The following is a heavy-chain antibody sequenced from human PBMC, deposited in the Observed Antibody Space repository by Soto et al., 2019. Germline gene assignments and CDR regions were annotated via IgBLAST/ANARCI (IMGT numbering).Heavy chain of an antibody. Sequence: QVQLVESGGGVVQPGRSLRLSCAASGFTFSTYVMHWVRQAPGKGLEWVAAISKDGVGKHYAESVKGRFTISRDNSKNTLYVQVDTLRAEDRAVYYCATEDHSSGHAGTFQHWGQGTLVTVSS. V-gene: IGHV3-30-3*01. CDR3: ATEDHSSGHAGTFQH. D-gene: IGHD3-22*01. CDR2: ISKDGVGK. J-gene: IGHJ1*01. CDR1: GFTFSTYV.